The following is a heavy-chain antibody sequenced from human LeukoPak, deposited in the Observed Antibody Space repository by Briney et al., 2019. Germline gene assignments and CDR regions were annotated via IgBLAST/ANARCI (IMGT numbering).Heavy chain of an antibody. D-gene: IGHD2-2*01. Sequence: GGSLRLSCSASGFTFSSYAMHWVRQAPGKGLEYVSAISSNGGSTYYADSVKGRFTTSRDNSKNTLYLQMSSLRAEDTAVYYCVKGGRGAAIKNGMDVWGKGTTVTVSS. CDR2: ISSNGGST. CDR1: GFTFSSYA. V-gene: IGHV3-64D*06. J-gene: IGHJ6*04. CDR3: VKGGRGAAIKNGMDV.